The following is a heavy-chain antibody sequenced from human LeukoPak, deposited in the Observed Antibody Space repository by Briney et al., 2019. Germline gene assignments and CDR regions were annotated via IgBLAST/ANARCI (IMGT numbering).Heavy chain of an antibody. CDR1: GFTVSSNY. Sequence: SGGSLRLSCAASGFTVSSNYMSWVRQAPGKGLEWVSVIYSGGSTYYADSVKGRFTISRHNSKNTLYLQMNSLRAEDTAVYYCAKDLTSFLGDYWGQGTLVTVSS. J-gene: IGHJ4*02. D-gene: IGHD3-3*01. V-gene: IGHV3-53*01. CDR3: AKDLTSFLGDY. CDR2: IYSGGST.